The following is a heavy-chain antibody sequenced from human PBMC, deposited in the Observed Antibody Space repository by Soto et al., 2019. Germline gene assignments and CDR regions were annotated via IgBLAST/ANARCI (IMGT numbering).Heavy chain of an antibody. CDR2: IYSGGST. CDR1: GFTVSSNY. Sequence: GGSLRLSCAASGFTVSSNYMSWVRQAPGKGLEWVSVIYSGGSTYYADSVKGRFTIPRHNSKNTLYLQMNSLRSEDTAVYYCATTTAGYAKPPALDYWGQGTLVTVSS. D-gene: IGHD1-1*01. J-gene: IGHJ4*02. V-gene: IGHV3-53*04. CDR3: ATTTAGYAKPPALDY.